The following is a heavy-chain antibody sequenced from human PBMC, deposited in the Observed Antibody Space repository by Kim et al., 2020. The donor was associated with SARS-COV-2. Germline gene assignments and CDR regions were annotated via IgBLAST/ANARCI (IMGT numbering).Heavy chain of an antibody. CDR2: SYT. CDR3: ASSWYRFDY. J-gene: IGHJ4*02. D-gene: IGHD6-13*01. Sequence: SYTNYSPSFQGHVTISADKSISTAYLQWSSLKASDTAMYYCASSWYRFDYWGQGTLVTVSS. V-gene: IGHV5-10-1*01.